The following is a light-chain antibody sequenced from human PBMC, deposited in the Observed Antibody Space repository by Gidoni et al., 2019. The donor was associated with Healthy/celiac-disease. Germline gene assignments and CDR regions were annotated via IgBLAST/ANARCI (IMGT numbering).Light chain of an antibody. CDR2: AAS. V-gene: IGKV1-9*01. CDR1: QGISSY. Sequence: DIQFTQSPSFLSASVGDRVTITCRASQGISSYLAWYQQKPGKAPKLLIYAASTLQGGVPSRFGGSGSGTEFTLTISSLQPEDFATYSCQQLSSSPLTFGPGTKVDIK. CDR3: QQLSSSPLT. J-gene: IGKJ3*01.